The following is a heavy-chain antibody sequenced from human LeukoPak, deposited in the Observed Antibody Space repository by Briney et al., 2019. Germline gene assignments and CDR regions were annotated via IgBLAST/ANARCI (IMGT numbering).Heavy chain of an antibody. CDR3: ARGATGTELNY. CDR2: IYYSGST. Sequence: SETLSLTCTVSGSSISSYYWSWIRQPPGKGLEWIGYIYYSGSTNYNPSLKSRVTISVDTSKNQFSLKLSSVTAADTAVYYCARGATGTELNYWGQGTLVTVSS. V-gene: IGHV4-59*01. J-gene: IGHJ4*02. CDR1: GSSISSYY. D-gene: IGHD1-1*01.